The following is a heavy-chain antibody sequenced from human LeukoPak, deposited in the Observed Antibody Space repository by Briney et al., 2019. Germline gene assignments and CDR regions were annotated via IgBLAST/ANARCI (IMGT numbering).Heavy chain of an antibody. CDR2: ISLNGNS. V-gene: IGHV4-61*02. Sequence: SQTLSLTCSVSGDSISSGFYSWSWIRQPAGKGLEWIGRISLNGNSNHNPSLKSRVSLSIDTSRNEFSLRVTSVTTADTGIYYCAREGGGYYANWFDPWGQGTLVTVSS. J-gene: IGHJ5*02. CDR3: AREGGGYYANWFDP. CDR1: GDSISSGFYS. D-gene: IGHD1-26*01.